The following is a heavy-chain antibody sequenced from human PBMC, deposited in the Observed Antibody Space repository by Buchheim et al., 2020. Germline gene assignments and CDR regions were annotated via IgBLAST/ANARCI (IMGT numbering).Heavy chain of an antibody. CDR1: GFTFSRYH. CDR2: ISYDGSHK. D-gene: IGHD2-15*01. J-gene: IGHJ4*02. V-gene: IGHV3-30*18. Sequence: QVQLVESGGGVVQPGRSLRLSCAASGFTFSRYHMHWVRQAPGKGLEWLAVISYDGSHKYYADSVKGRFTISRDNSKNTLYLQMNRLGAEDTAVYYCAKDRSYCSGGSCPNYFDYWGQGTL. CDR3: AKDRSYCSGGSCPNYFDY.